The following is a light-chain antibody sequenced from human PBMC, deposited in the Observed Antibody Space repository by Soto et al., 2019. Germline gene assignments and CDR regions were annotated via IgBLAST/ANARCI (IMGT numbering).Light chain of an antibody. J-gene: IGKJ4*01. CDR1: QSISSW. CDR2: DAS. V-gene: IGKV1-5*01. CDR3: QQYNSYSGLT. Sequence: DIQMTQSPSTLSASVGDRVTITCRASQSISSWLVWYQQKPGKAPKLLIYDASSLESGVPSRFSGSGSGTEFTLTISSLQPDDFATYYCQQYNSYSGLTFGGGTKVEIK.